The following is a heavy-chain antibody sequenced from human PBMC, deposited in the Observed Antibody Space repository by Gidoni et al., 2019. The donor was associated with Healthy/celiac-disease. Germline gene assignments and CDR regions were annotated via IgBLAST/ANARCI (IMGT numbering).Heavy chain of an antibody. D-gene: IGHD3-10*01. J-gene: IGHJ6*02. Sequence: QVQLVESGGGVVQPGRSLRLSCAASGFTFSSYGMHWVRQAPGKGLEWVAVIWYDGSNKYYADSVKGRFTISRDNSKNTLYLQMNSLRAEDTAVYYCARERRITMVRGVKTDYYYYYGMDVWGQGTTVTVSS. CDR3: ARERRITMVRGVKTDYYYYYGMDV. V-gene: IGHV3-33*01. CDR1: GFTFSSYG. CDR2: IWYDGSNK.